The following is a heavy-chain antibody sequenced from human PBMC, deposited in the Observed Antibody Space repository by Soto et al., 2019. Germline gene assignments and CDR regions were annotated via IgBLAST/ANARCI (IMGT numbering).Heavy chain of an antibody. D-gene: IGHD1-26*01. V-gene: IGHV4-34*04. CDR2: IDHSGIT. CDR3: ARGVSVTLAVQGGAPDKNYFDS. Sequence: SETLSLTCAVSGGSFSGFYWSWIRQSSGKGLEWIGEIDHSGITNHNTALKSRATMSVDTSMNQFSLKLRSVTAADTAVYYCARGVSVTLAVQGGAPDKNYFDSWSQGTLVT. J-gene: IGHJ4*02. CDR1: GGSFSGFY.